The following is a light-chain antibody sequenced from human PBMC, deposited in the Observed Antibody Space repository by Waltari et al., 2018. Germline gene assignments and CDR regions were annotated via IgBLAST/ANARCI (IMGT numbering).Light chain of an antibody. Sequence: ETVMTKSPSTLSLSQGYRATLPCRASQSVSTNLAWYQKKPGQAPRLLIYGASIRATGIPARFSGRGAGTEFTLTISSLQSEDFAVYYCQQYNNWPPYIFGQGSQLEI. CDR2: GAS. CDR1: QSVSTN. CDR3: QQYNNWPPYI. V-gene: IGKV3-15*01. J-gene: IGKJ2*01.